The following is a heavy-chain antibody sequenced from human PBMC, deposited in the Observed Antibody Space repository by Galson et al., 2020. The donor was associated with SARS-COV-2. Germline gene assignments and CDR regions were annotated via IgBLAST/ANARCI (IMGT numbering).Heavy chain of an antibody. J-gene: IGHJ4*02. D-gene: IGHD6-6*01. V-gene: IGHV3-9*01. CDR3: AKDRMGELDSSSSGSHY. CDR2: INWNSGTI. CDR1: GFTFDDYA. Sequence: GGSLRLSCATSGFTFDDYAMHWVRQGPGKGLEWVSGINWNSGTIAYADSVKGRFTISRDNAKKSLYLQMNSLRVEDTAFYYCAKDRMGELDSSSSGSHYWGQGTLVTVSS.